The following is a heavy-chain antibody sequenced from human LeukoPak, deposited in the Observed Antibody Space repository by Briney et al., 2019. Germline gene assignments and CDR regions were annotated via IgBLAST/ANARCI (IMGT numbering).Heavy chain of an antibody. Sequence: SSVTVSCKCCVGTFSRYALNWVRQPPAQGLAWIGGFIPLFGTANYAQKFQGRVTITTDESTSTAYMELSSLRFEDTAVYYCARDRRSGSYPYYFDYWGQGTLVTVSS. CDR1: VGTFSRYA. D-gene: IGHD1-26*01. J-gene: IGHJ4*02. CDR3: ARDRRSGSYPYYFDY. CDR2: FIPLFGTA. V-gene: IGHV1-69*05.